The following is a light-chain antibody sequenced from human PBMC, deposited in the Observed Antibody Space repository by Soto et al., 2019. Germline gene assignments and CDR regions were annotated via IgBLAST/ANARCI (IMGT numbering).Light chain of an antibody. CDR2: GAS. CDR1: QRVRGDS. V-gene: IGKV3-20*01. Sequence: IVLTQSPGTLSLSPGERATLSCRASQRVRGDSLAWYQQTPGQPPRFLIYGASSRATGIPDRFSASGSGTDFTLTISRLEPEDFAVYYCQQYGTSPTTFGPGTKVDIK. CDR3: QQYGTSPTT. J-gene: IGKJ1*01.